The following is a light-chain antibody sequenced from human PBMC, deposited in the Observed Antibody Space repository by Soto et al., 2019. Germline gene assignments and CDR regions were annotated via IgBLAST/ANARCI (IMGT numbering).Light chain of an antibody. V-gene: IGKV4-1*01. CDR1: QSVIHTSNNKSY. J-gene: IGKJ2*01. CDR2: WAS. CDR3: QQYYSTPRT. Sequence: DTVMTQSPDSLAVSLGERATINCKSSQSVIHTSNNKSYLAWYQQKAGQPPELLLYWASARDSGVPDRFSGSGSGKDFTLTISSLQAEDVAVYYCQQYYSTPRTFGQGTKVEIK.